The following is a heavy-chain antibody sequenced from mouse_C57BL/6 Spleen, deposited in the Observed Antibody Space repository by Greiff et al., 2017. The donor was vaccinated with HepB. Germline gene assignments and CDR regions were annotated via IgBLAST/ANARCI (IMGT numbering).Heavy chain of an antibody. CDR2: IWRGGST. V-gene: IGHV2-5*01. CDR1: GFSLTSYG. D-gene: IGHD2-3*01. CDR3: ARWLLLYYAMDY. J-gene: IGHJ4*01. Sequence: VKLVESGPGLVQPSQSLSITCTVSGFSLTSYGVHWVRQSPGKGLEWLGVIWRGGSTDYNAAFMSRLSITKDNSKSQVFFKMNSLQADDTAIYYCARWLLLYYAMDYWGQGTSVTVSS.